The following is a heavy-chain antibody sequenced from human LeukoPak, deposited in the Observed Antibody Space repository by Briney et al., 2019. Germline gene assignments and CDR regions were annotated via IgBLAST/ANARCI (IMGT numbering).Heavy chain of an antibody. Sequence: PGGSLRLSCAASGFTFSSYGMHWVRQAPGKGLEWVAAISYDGSNKYYADSVKGRFTISRDNSKNTLYLQMNSLRAEDTAVYYCASPTHEAVAGRGGYYFDYWGQGTLVTVSS. D-gene: IGHD6-19*01. CDR2: ISYDGSNK. V-gene: IGHV3-30*19. J-gene: IGHJ4*02. CDR3: ASPTHEAVAGRGGYYFDY. CDR1: GFTFSSYG.